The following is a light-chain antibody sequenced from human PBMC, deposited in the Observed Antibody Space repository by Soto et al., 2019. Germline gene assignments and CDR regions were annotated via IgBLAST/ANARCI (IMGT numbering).Light chain of an antibody. CDR1: QSVSSSY. J-gene: IGKJ4*01. CDR2: GAS. CDR3: QQYDNSPPGLT. Sequence: EIVLTQSPGTLSLSPGERATLSCRASQSVSSSYLAWYQQKPGQAPRLLIYGASSRATGIPDRFSGSGSGTDFTLTISRLEPEDFAVYYCQQYDNSPPGLTFGGGTKVEIK. V-gene: IGKV3-20*01.